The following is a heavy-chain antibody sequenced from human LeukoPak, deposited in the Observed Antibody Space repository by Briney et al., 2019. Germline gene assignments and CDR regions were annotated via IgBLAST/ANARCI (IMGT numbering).Heavy chain of an antibody. J-gene: IGHJ4*02. D-gene: IGHD3-9*01. CDR1: GFTFSSYS. CDR2: ISSSSSYI. V-gene: IGHV3-21*01. Sequence: PGGSLRLSCAASGFTFSSYSMNWVRQAPGKGLEWVSSISSSSSYIYYADSVKGRFTISRDNAKNSLYLQMNSLRAEDTAVYYCARDQDDILTGYSTYFDYRGQGTLVTVSS. CDR3: ARDQDDILTGYSTYFDY.